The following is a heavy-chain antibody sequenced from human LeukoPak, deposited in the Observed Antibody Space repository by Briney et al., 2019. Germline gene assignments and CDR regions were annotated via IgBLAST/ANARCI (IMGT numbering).Heavy chain of an antibody. Sequence: PGGSLRLSCAASGFPFSSYAMTWVRQAPGMGLEWVSAITSGGDSTYYAASVKGRFTISRDNSKNTLYLQMSSLRAEDTAVYYCAKDLPPIGGPTWYFDGWGQETLVTVPS. J-gene: IGHJ4*02. D-gene: IGHD3-10*01. CDR2: ITSGGDST. V-gene: IGHV3-23*01. CDR3: AKDLPPIGGPTWYFDG. CDR1: GFPFSSYA.